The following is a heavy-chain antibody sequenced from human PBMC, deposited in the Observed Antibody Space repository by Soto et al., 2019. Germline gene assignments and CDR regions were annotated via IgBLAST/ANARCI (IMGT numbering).Heavy chain of an antibody. V-gene: IGHV2-70*01. J-gene: IGHJ4*02. Sequence: ESGPTLVNPTQTLTLTCTFSGFSLSTSGMCVSWIRQPPGKALEWLALIDWDDDKYYSTSLKTRLTISKDTSKNQVVLTMTNMDPVDTATYYCARSTYYYDSSGYTTFDYWGQGTLVTVSS. CDR1: GFSLSTSGMC. D-gene: IGHD3-22*01. CDR2: IDWDDDK. CDR3: ARSTYYYDSSGYTTFDY.